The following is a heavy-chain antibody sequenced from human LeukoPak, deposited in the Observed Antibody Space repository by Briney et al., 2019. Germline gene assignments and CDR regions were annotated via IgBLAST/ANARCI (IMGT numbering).Heavy chain of an antibody. D-gene: IGHD5-18*01. V-gene: IGHV3-23*01. Sequence: GGSLRLSCAASGFTFSSYAMSWVRQAPGKGLEWVSAISGSGGSTYYADSVKGRFTISRDNSKNTLYLQMNSLRAEDTAVYYCAKVELDDTAMVRGVWDYWGQGTLVTVSS. CDR1: GFTFSSYA. CDR2: ISGSGGST. CDR3: AKVELDDTAMVRGVWDY. J-gene: IGHJ4*02.